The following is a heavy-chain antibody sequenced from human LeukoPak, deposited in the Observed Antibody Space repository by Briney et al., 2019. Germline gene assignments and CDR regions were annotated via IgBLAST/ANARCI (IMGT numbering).Heavy chain of an antibody. V-gene: IGHV3-74*01. CDR3: ARDPAGYCSGGSCYGEYYYFDY. CDR1: GFTFSSYW. Sequence: GGSLRLSCAASGFTFSSYWMHWVRQGPGKGLVWVSRINSDGSSTSYADSVKGRFTISRDNAKNTLYLQMNSLRAEDTAMYYCARDPAGYCSGGSCYGEYYYFDYWGQGTLVTVSS. J-gene: IGHJ4*02. CDR2: INSDGSST. D-gene: IGHD2-15*01.